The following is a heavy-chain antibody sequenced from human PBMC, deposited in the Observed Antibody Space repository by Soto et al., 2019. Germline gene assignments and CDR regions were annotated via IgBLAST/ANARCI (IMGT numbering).Heavy chain of an antibody. CDR2: IWFDGSHK. V-gene: IGHV3-33*01. CDR1: GFIFKNYG. D-gene: IGHD5-12*01. Sequence: QVQLVESGGGVVQPGRSLSLSCIVSGFIFKNYGMHWVRQAPGKGLEWLAVIWFDGSHKYYADSSKGRFTIYRDNSNNTLYLQMNSLRAEDTAVYYCARGYSGYDPFDYWGQGTLVTVSS. J-gene: IGHJ4*02. CDR3: ARGYSGYDPFDY.